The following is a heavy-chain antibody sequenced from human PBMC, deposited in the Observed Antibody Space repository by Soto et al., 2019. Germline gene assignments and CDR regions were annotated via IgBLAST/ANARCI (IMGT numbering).Heavy chain of an antibody. CDR1: GGTFSSYA. CDR3: AREGPRTTVTTNLPDYGMDV. V-gene: IGHV1-69*12. J-gene: IGHJ6*02. Sequence: QVQLVQSGAEVKKPGSSVKVSCKASGGTFSSYAISWVRQAPGQGLEWMGGIIPIFGTANYAQKFQGRVTITADESTSTAYMELSSLRSEDTAVYYCAREGPRTTVTTNLPDYGMDVWGQGTTVTVSS. D-gene: IGHD4-4*01. CDR2: IIPIFGTA.